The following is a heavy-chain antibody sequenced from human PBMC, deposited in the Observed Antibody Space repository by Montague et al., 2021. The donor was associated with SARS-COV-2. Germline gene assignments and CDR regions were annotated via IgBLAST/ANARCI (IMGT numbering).Heavy chain of an antibody. CDR3: ARGPSYSSGWYSDY. D-gene: IGHD6-19*01. V-gene: IGHV3-48*03. CDR2: MSGGGTSL. Sequence: SLRLSCAASGFTFSNYEMHWVRQAPGKGLEWISYMSGGGTSLYYADSVRGRFTTSRDDAKKSLFLQMNSLRVEDTAIYYCARGPSYSSGWYSDYWGQGTLVTVSS. CDR1: GFTFSNYE. J-gene: IGHJ4*02.